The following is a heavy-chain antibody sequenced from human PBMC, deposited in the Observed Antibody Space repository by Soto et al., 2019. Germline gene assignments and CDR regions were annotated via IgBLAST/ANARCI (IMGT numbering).Heavy chain of an antibody. CDR2: IDTSGSST. CDR1: GFIFTNFW. Sequence: GESLKISCEASGFIFTNFWMHWVRQVPGKGLVWVSRIDTSGSSTSYADSVKGRFTISRGNAKNTVSLQMNSLRAEDTGVYYCAKDSWYFDLWSQGSLVTVSS. V-gene: IGHV3-74*01. J-gene: IGHJ4*02. CDR3: AKDSWYFDL. D-gene: IGHD6-13*01.